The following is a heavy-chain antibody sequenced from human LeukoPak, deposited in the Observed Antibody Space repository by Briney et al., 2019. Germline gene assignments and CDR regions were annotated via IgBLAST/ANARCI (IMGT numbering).Heavy chain of an antibody. CDR2: ISGSGGST. D-gene: IGHD2/OR15-2a*01. V-gene: IGHV3-23*01. J-gene: IGHJ1*01. CDR3: AKGYYHPGLYFQY. Sequence: GGSLRISCAASGFTFSSYWMSWVRQAPGKGLEWVSAISGSGGSTYYADSVKGRFTISRDNSKNTLYLQMNSLRAEDTAVYYCAKGYYHPGLYFQYWGQGTLVTVSS. CDR1: GFTFSSYW.